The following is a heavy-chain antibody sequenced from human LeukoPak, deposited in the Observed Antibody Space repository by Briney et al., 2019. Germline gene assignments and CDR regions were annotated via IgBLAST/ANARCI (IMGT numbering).Heavy chain of an antibody. V-gene: IGHV4-59*12. CDR3: ARDRRGSGSYYSDY. J-gene: IGHJ4*02. CDR2: IYYSGST. Sequence: ASETLSLTCTVSGGSISSYYWSWIRQPPGKGLEWIGYIYYSGSTNYKPSLKSRVTMSVDTSKKQFSLKLSSVTAADTAVYYCARDRRGSGSYYSDYWGQGTLVTVSS. CDR1: GGSISSYY. D-gene: IGHD3-10*01.